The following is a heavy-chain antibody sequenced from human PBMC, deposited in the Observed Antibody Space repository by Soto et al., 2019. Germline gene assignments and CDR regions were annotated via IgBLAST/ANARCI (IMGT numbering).Heavy chain of an antibody. Sequence: GGSLRLSCAASGFTFSSYAMHLVRQAPGKGLEWVAVISYDGSNKYYADSVKGRFTISRDNSKNTLYLQMNSLRAEDTAVYYCARLPDQTDYWGQGTLVTVSS. CDR3: ARLPDQTDY. D-gene: IGHD2-2*01. J-gene: IGHJ4*02. CDR1: GFTFSSYA. CDR2: ISYDGSNK. V-gene: IGHV3-30-3*01.